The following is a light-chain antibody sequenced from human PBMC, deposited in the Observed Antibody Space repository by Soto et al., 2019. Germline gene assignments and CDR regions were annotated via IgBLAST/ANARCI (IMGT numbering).Light chain of an antibody. J-gene: IGKJ4*01. CDR3: QHYDSSPT. CDR1: QIFPSSY. V-gene: IGKV3-20*01. CDR2: GAS. Sequence: EIVLTQSPGTLSLSPGERDTLSCRASQIFPSSYLAWYQQTPGQAPRLLIYGASSRATGLPDRFSGSGSGTDFILTISRLEPEDFAVYYCQHYDSSPTFGGGTKVEIK.